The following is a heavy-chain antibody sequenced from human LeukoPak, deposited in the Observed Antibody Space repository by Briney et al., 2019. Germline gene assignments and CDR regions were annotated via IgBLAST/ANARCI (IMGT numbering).Heavy chain of an antibody. V-gene: IGHV4-39*07. CDR3: ARDLVPYYYDSSGLDAFDI. Sequence: SETLSLTCTVSGGSISSRNYYWGWIRQPPGRGLEWIGSIYYSGSTYYNPSLKSRVTISVDTSKNQFSLKLSSVTAADTAVYYCARDLVPYYYDSSGLDAFDIWGQGIMVTVSS. J-gene: IGHJ3*02. D-gene: IGHD3-22*01. CDR2: IYYSGST. CDR1: GGSISSRNYY.